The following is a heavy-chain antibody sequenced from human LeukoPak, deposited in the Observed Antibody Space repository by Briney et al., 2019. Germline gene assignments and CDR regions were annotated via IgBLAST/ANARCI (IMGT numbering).Heavy chain of an antibody. J-gene: IGHJ2*01. CDR2: ISGSGGNT. D-gene: IGHD3-22*01. V-gene: IGHV3-23*01. Sequence: PGGSLRLSCAASGFTFNSYDMSWVRQAPGKGLEWVSAISGSGGNTNYADSVKGRFTISRDNSKNTLCLQMNSLSAEDTAVYYCAGSGYYGDWYFDLWGRGTLVTVSS. CDR3: AGSGYYGDWYFDL. CDR1: GFTFNSYD.